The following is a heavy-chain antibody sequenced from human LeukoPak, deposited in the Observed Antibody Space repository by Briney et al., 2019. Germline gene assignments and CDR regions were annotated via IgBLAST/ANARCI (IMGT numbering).Heavy chain of an antibody. CDR2: INTDGSST. V-gene: IGHV3-74*01. CDR1: GFTFSDYY. J-gene: IGHJ6*02. CDR3: ARPGRGYEGGV. D-gene: IGHD5-12*01. Sequence: QPGGSLRLSCAASGFTFSDYYMSWIRQAPGKGLVWVSRINTDGSSTSYADSVKGRFTISRDNAKNTLYLQMNSLRAEDTAVYYCARPGRGYEGGVWGQGTTVTVSS.